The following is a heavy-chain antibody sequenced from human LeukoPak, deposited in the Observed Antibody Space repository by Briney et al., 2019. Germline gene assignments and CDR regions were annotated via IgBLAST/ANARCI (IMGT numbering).Heavy chain of an antibody. J-gene: IGHJ6*03. D-gene: IGHD4-23*01. Sequence: ASVTVSCKASGGTFSSYAISWVRQAPGQGLEWMGGIIPIFGTANYAQKFQGRVTITTDESTSTAYMELSSLRSEDTAVYYCARDYGGNSGAFYYYYYMDVWGKGTTVTVSS. V-gene: IGHV1-69*05. CDR1: GGTFSSYA. CDR3: ARDYGGNSGAFYYYYYMDV. CDR2: IIPIFGTA.